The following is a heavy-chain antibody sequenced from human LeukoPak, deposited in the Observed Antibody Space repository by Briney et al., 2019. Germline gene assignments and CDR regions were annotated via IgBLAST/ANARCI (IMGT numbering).Heavy chain of an antibody. V-gene: IGHV4-34*01. CDR1: GGSFSGYY. Sequence: SETLSLTCAVYGGSFSGYYWSWIRQPPGKGLEWIGEINHSGSTNYNPSLKSRVTISVDTSKNQFSLKLSSVTAADTAVYYCARARRNYYDSSGYYMTWFDPWGQGTLVTVSS. J-gene: IGHJ5*02. CDR2: INHSGST. D-gene: IGHD3-22*01. CDR3: ARARRNYYDSSGYYMTWFDP.